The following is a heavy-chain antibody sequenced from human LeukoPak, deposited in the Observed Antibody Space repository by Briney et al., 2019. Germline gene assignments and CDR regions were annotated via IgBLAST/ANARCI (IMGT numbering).Heavy chain of an antibody. CDR2: IFGGGGST. J-gene: IGHJ3*02. CDR3: AKDLASYSSSWYDAFDI. V-gene: IGHV3-23*01. CDR1: GFPFSSFP. Sequence: GGALGLSCAAPGFPFSSFPLGWGRQAPGEGGGGGSPIFGGGGSTYYADSVKGRFTISRDNSKNTLYLQMNSLRAEDTAVYYCAKDLASYSSSWYDAFDIWGQGTMVTVSS. D-gene: IGHD6-13*01.